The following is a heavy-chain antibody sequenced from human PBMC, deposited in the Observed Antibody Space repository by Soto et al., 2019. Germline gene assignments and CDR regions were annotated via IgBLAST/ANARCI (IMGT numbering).Heavy chain of an antibody. CDR3: ARQSSSGWYMDAFDI. V-gene: IGHV4-39*01. D-gene: IGHD6-19*01. J-gene: IGHJ3*02. CDR1: GGSISSSSYY. Sequence: SETLSLTCTVSGGSISSSSYYWGWIRQPPGKGLEWIGSIYYSGSTYHNPSLKSRVTISVDTSKNQFSLKLSSVTAADTAVYYCARQSSSGWYMDAFDIWGQGTMVTVSS. CDR2: IYYSGST.